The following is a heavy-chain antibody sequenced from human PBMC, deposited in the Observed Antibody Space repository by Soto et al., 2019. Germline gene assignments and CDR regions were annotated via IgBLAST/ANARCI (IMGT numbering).Heavy chain of an antibody. CDR3: ATGGGWLQNSNLRGLYFDY. D-gene: IGHD6-19*01. CDR1: GGSIRGSY. J-gene: IGHJ4*02. Sequence: SETLSLTCSVSGGSIRGSYCSWIRQPPEKGLEWIAFISYTGSATHNPSLKSRVSVSVDTTENQCSLKLTSVTAADTATYYCATGGGWLQNSNLRGLYFDYWGQGALVTVSS. CDR2: ISYTGSA. V-gene: IGHV4-59*01.